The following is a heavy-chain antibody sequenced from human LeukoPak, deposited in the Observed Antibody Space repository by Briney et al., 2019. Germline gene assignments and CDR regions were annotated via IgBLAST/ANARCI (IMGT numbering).Heavy chain of an antibody. J-gene: IGHJ3*02. V-gene: IGHV1-18*01. CDR1: GYTFTSYG. CDR3: ARDGGPLIQLWSHDAFDI. CDR2: ISAYNGNT. D-gene: IGHD5-18*01. Sequence: ASVKVSCKASGYTFTSYGISWVRQAPGQGLEWMGWISAYNGNTNYAQKPQGRVTMTTDTSTSTAYMELRSLRSDDTAVYYCARDGGPLIQLWSHDAFDIWGQGTMVTVSS.